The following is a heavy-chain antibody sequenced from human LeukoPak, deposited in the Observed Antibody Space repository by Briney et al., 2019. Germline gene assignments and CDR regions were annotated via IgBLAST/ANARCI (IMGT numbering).Heavy chain of an antibody. D-gene: IGHD1-26*01. CDR2: IHHTGST. CDR3: AANGYYTIEY. CDR1: GDSMSSIDW. Sequence: PSETLSLTCAVSGDSMSSIDWWSWVRQPPGKGLEWIGEIHHTGSTNYNPSLKSRVTISVDKSKNQFSLNFNSMSAADSAVYYCAANGYYTIEYWGQGTLATVSS. J-gene: IGHJ4*02. V-gene: IGHV4-4*02.